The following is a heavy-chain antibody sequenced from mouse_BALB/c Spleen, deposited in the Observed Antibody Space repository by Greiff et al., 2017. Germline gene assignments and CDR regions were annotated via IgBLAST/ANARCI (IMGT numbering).Heavy chain of an antibody. J-gene: IGHJ3*01. CDR3: ARGGYDVAGPFAY. D-gene: IGHD2-2*01. Sequence: VQLQQSGAELVKPGASVKLSCTASGFNIKDTYMHWVKQRPEQGLEWIGRIDPANGNTKYDPKFQGKATITADTSSNTAYLQLSSLTSEDSAVYYCARGGYDVAGPFAYWGQGTLVTVSA. CDR1: GFNIKDTY. CDR2: IDPANGNT. V-gene: IGHV14-3*02.